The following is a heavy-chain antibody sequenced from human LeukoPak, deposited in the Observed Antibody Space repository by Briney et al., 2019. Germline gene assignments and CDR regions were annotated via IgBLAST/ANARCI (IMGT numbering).Heavy chain of an antibody. Sequence: PGGSLRLSCTASGFTFDHYGMTWVRQAPGKGLEWVSGINWNGEGTGYADSVRGRFTISRDNAKNSLYLQMNSLTVEDTAFYYCATWELTGRALERLSWIAHWGQGTLVTVSA. CDR1: GFTFDHYG. D-gene: IGHD3-3*01. J-gene: IGHJ4*02. V-gene: IGHV3-20*04. CDR3: ATWELTGRALERLSWIAH. CDR2: INWNGEGT.